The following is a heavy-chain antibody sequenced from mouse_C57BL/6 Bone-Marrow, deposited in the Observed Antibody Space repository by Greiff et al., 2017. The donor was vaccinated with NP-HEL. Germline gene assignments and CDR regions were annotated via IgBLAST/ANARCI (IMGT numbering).Heavy chain of an antibody. CDR2: ISDGGSYT. D-gene: IGHD2-3*01. J-gene: IGHJ2*01. CDR3: ARDEMVTPFDY. Sequence: EVNVVESGGGLVKPGGSLKLSCAASGFTFSSYAMSWVRQTPEKRLEWVATISDGGSYTYYPDNVKGRFTISRDNAKNNLYLQMSHLKSEDTAMYYCARDEMVTPFDYWGQGTTLTVSS. V-gene: IGHV5-4*01. CDR1: GFTFSSYA.